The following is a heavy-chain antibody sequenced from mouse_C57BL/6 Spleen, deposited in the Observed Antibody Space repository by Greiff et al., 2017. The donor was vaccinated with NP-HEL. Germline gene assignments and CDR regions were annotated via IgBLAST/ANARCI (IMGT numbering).Heavy chain of an antibody. J-gene: IGHJ4*01. CDR3: ARDGYYYAMDY. V-gene: IGHV5-17*01. Sequence: EVKLVESGGGLVKPGGSLKLSCAASGFTFSDYGMHWVRQAPEKGLEWVAYISSGSSTIYYADTVKGRFTISRDNAKNTLFLQMTSLRSEDTAMYYCARDGYYYAMDYWGQRTSVTVSS. D-gene: IGHD2-3*01. CDR1: GFTFSDYG. CDR2: ISSGSSTI.